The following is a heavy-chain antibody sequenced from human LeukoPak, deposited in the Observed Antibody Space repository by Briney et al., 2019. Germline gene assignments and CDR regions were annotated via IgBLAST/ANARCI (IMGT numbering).Heavy chain of an antibody. Sequence: GGSLRLSCAASGFTFSSYDMHWVRQVTGKGLEWVSIITTAGDTYYSGSVKGRLTISRENAKNSLYLQMNSLRAGDTAVYYCARSPGFCNTPSCSYGMDVWGQGTTVTVSS. CDR2: ITTAGDT. V-gene: IGHV3-13*01. CDR1: GFTFSSYD. J-gene: IGHJ6*02. D-gene: IGHD2-2*01. CDR3: ARSPGFCNTPSCSYGMDV.